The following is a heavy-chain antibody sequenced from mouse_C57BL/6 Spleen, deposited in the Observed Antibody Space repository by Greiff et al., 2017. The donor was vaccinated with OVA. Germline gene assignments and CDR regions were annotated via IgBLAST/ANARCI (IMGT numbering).Heavy chain of an antibody. D-gene: IGHD3-3*01. J-gene: IGHJ2*01. V-gene: IGHV1-59*01. Sequence: QVQLLQPGAELVRPGTSVKLSCKASGYTFTSYWMHWVKQRPGQGLEWIGVIDPSDSYTNYNQKFKGKATLTVDTSSSTAYMQLSSLTSEDSAVYYCARGGPRYYFDYWGQGTTLTVSS. CDR1: GYTFTSYW. CDR2: IDPSDSYT. CDR3: ARGGPRYYFDY.